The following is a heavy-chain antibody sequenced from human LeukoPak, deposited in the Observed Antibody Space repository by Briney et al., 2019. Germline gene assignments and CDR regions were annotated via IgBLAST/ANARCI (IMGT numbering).Heavy chain of an antibody. D-gene: IGHD3-22*01. J-gene: IGHJ4*02. CDR1: GFTFSNAW. V-gene: IGHV3-15*01. CDR3: ASPYYYDSSGYYKPVDY. CDR2: IKSKTDGGTT. Sequence: GGSLRLSCAASGFTFSNAWMSWVRQAPGKGLEWVGRIKSKTDGGTTDYAAPVKGRFTISRDDSKNTLYLQMNSLRTEDTAVYYCASPYYYDSSGYYKPVDYWGQGTLVTVSS.